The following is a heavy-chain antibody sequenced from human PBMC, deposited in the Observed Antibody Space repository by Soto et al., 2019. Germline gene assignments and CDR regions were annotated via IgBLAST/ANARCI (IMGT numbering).Heavy chain of an antibody. J-gene: IGHJ4*02. CDR2: ISYDGRNK. V-gene: IGHV3-30*18. D-gene: IGHD3-10*01. CDR1: GFTFSNYG. CDR3: AKDLRPYGFGDLTYFDY. Sequence: QVQLVESGGGVVQPGRSLRLSCAASGFTFSNYGVHWVRQAPGKGLEWVALISYDGRNKWYADSVKGRFTISRDNSKSTLYLQISSLRAEDTAVYYCAKDLRPYGFGDLTYFDYWGQGAVVTVSS.